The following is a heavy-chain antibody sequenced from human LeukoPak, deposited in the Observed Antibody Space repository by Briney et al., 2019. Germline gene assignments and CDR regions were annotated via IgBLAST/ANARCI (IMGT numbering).Heavy chain of an antibody. CDR2: IKNDGSEK. CDR1: GFVFRNYF. D-gene: IGHD3-3*01. J-gene: IGHJ4*02. Sequence: QAGGSLRLSCAASGFVFRNYFMSWVRQAPGKGLGWVASIKNDGSEKYYVDSVRGRYTISRDNTKNSLYLQMSSLRAEDTAVYYCATDRGWRTSGYYLYYFEYWGQGTLVTFSS. CDR3: ATDRGWRTSGYYLYYFEY. V-gene: IGHV3-7*01.